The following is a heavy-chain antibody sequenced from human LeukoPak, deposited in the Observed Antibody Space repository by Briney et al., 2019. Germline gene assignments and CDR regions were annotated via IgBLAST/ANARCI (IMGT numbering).Heavy chain of an antibody. CDR2: FDPEDGET. Sequence: ASVKDSRKVSGYTLTELSMHWVRQAAGKGLEWMGGFDPEDGETIYAQKFQGRVTMTEDTSTDTAYMELSSLRSEDTAVYTCATAPIVVVPAAIRHFRGHYYYYMDVWGKGTTVTVSS. CDR1: GYTLTELS. CDR3: ATAPIVVVPAAIRHFRGHYYYYMDV. V-gene: IGHV1-24*01. D-gene: IGHD2-2*02. J-gene: IGHJ6*03.